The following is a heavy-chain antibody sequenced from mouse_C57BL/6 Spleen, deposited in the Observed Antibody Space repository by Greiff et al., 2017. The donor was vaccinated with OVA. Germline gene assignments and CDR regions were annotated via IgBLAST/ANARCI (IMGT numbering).Heavy chain of an antibody. D-gene: IGHD2-3*01. V-gene: IGHV3-6*01. CDR3: ARGGLDGYYRGWFAY. CDR1: GYSITSGYY. Sequence: EVQLQQSGPGLVKPSQSLSLTCSVTGYSITSGYYWNWIRQFPGNKLEWMGYISYDGSNNYNPSLKNRISITRDTSKNQFFLKLNSVTTEDTATYYGARGGLDGYYRGWFAYWGQGTLVTVSA. J-gene: IGHJ3*01. CDR2: ISYDGSN.